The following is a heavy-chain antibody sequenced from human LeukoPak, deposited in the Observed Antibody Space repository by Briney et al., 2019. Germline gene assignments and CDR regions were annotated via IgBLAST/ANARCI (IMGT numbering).Heavy chain of an antibody. CDR1: GGSISSYY. J-gene: IGHJ4*02. V-gene: IGHV4-59*08. Sequence: PSETLSLTCTVSGGSISSYYWSWIRQPPGKGLEWIGYIHCSGNTNYNPSLKSRVNISVDTSKKQFSLKLSSVTAADTAVYYCARQSRSLGPSDYWGQGTLVTVSS. CDR3: ARQSRSLGPSDY. CDR2: IHCSGNT.